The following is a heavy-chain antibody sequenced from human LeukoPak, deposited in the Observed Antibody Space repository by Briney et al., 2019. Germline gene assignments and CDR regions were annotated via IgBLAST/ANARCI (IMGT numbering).Heavy chain of an antibody. CDR3: ARGTGSHYSLGY. Sequence: GGSLRLSCAASGFTFSSYWMHWVRQAPGKGLVWVSRINSDGSSTNYADSVKGRLTISRDNAKNTLYLQMDSLRAEDTAMYYCARGTGSHYSLGYWGQGTLVTVSS. CDR2: INSDGSST. V-gene: IGHV3-74*01. J-gene: IGHJ4*02. D-gene: IGHD1-26*01. CDR1: GFTFSSYW.